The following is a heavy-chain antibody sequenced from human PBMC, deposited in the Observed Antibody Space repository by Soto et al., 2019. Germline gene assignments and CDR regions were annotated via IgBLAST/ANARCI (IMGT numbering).Heavy chain of an antibody. D-gene: IGHD6-6*01. CDR1: GGSIRDFD. CDR2: IYYSGST. J-gene: IGHJ4*02. CDR3: ARVGGLAARTFDY. V-gene: IGHV4-59*01. Sequence: SETLSLTCTVCGGSIRDFDWSWIRQPPGKGLEWIGYIYYSGSTNYNPSLKSRVTISVDTSKNQFSLNLRSMSPADTAVYYCARVGGLAARTFDYWGPGTLVTVSS.